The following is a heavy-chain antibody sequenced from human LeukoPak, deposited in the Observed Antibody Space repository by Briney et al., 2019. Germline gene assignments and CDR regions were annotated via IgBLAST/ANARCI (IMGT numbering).Heavy chain of an antibody. CDR1: GGTFSSYA. D-gene: IGHD6-19*01. CDR3: ARDNRQWLDCYGMDV. J-gene: IGHJ6*02. CDR2: IIPIFGTA. V-gene: IGHV1-69*13. Sequence: GASVKVSCKASGGTFSSYAISWVRQAPGQGLEWMGGIIPIFGTANYAQKFQGRVTITADESTSTAYMELSSLRSEDTAVYYCARDNRQWLDCYGMDVWGQGTTVTVSS.